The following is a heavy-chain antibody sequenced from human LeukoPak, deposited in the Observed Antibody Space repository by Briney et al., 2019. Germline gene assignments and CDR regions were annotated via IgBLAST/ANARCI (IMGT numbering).Heavy chain of an antibody. J-gene: IGHJ4*02. CDR2: IRSKAYGGTT. CDR1: GFTFGDYA. V-gene: IGHV3-49*03. CDR3: ARSPMKFWSGYSIDY. Sequence: GGSLRLSCTASGFTFGDYAMSWFRQAPGKGLEWVGCIRSKAYGGTTEYAAPVKGRFTISRDDSKSIAYLQMNSLKTEDTAVYYCARSPMKFWSGYSIDYWGQGTLVTVSS. D-gene: IGHD3-3*01.